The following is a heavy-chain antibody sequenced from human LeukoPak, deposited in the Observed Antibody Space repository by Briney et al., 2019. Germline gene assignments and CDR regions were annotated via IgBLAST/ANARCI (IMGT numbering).Heavy chain of an antibody. CDR1: GGSISSYY. D-gene: IGHD6-19*01. V-gene: IGHV4-59*01. CDR2: IYYSGST. Sequence: SETLSLTRTVSGGSISSYYWSWIRQPPGKGLEWIGYIYYSGSTNYNPSLKSRVTISVDTSKNQFSLKLSSVTAADTAVYYCAIPSSGWYRGAFDIWGQGTMVTVSS. J-gene: IGHJ3*02. CDR3: AIPSSGWYRGAFDI.